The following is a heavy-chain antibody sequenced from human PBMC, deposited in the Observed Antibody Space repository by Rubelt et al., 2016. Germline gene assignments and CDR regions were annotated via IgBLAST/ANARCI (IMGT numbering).Heavy chain of an antibody. CDR3: ARPSYSSSSGFDY. J-gene: IGHJ4*02. CDR2: IYYSGRT. V-gene: IGHV4-39*07. D-gene: IGHD6-6*01. CDR1: GGSISSSSYY. Sequence: QLQLQESGPGLVKPSETLSLTCTVSGGSISSSSYYWGWIRQPPGKGLEWIGSIYYSGRTYYNSSLKVRVTVAVDTSRNRFSLKRSCGTAAVTAVYYCARPSYSSSSGFDYWGQGTLVTVSS.